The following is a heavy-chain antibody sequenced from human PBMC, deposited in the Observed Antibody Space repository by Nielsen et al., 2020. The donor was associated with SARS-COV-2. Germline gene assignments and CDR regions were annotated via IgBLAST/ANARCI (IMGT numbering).Heavy chain of an antibody. CDR2: IYPGDSDT. CDR1: GYSFTSYW. D-gene: IGHD6-19*01. V-gene: IGHV5-51*01. CDR3: SRHRLGDSSGWYRWSDDYYYMDV. J-gene: IGHJ6*03. Sequence: GESLKISCKGSGYSFTSYWIGWVRQMPGKGLEWMGIIYPGDSDTRYSPSFQGQVTISADKSISTAYLQWSSLKASDTAMYYCSRHRLGDSSGWYRWSDDYYYMDVWGKGTTVTVSS.